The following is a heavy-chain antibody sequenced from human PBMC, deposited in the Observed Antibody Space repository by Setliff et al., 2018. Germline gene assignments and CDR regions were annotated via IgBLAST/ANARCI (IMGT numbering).Heavy chain of an antibody. CDR3: ARQARGYYYDSSGYYRASPGYYYMDV. CDR1: GYSFSSYW. Sequence: GESLKISCKGSGYSFSSYWIGWVRQMPGKGLEWMGIIYPGDSDTRYSPSFQGQVTLSADKSISTAYLQWSSLKASDTAMYYCARQARGYYYDSSGYYRASPGYYYMDVWGKGTTVTVSS. CDR2: IYPGDSDT. D-gene: IGHD3-22*01. V-gene: IGHV5-51*01. J-gene: IGHJ6*03.